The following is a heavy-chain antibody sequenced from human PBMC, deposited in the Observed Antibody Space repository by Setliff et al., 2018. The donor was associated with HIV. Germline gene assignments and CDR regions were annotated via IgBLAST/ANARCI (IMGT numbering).Heavy chain of an antibody. CDR1: GGSINSNSYY. J-gene: IGHJ6*01. D-gene: IGHD2-2*01. V-gene: IGHV4-39*07. Sequence: SETLSLTCTVSGGSINSNSYYWGWIRQPPGKGLEWIGYIYYSGNTYYNPSLKSRVTISVDTSKNQFSLKLNSVTAADTAVYYCARGPSGRAPAPARAPHYYGLDLWGPGTTVTSPQ. CDR2: IYYSGNT. CDR3: ARGPSGRAPAPARAPHYYGLDL.